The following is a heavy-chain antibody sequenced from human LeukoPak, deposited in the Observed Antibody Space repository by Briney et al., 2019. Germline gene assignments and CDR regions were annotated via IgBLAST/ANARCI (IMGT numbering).Heavy chain of an antibody. D-gene: IGHD2-21*02. CDR2: IYYSGST. CDR3: ARTAYCGGDCYEYFQH. CDR1: GGSISSYY. V-gene: IGHV4-59*01. Sequence: SETLSLTCTVYGGSISSYYWGWIRQPPGKGLEWIGYIYYSGSTNYNPSLKSRVTISVDTSKNQFSLKLSSVTAADTAVYYCARTAYCGGDCYEYFQHWGQGTLVTVSS. J-gene: IGHJ1*01.